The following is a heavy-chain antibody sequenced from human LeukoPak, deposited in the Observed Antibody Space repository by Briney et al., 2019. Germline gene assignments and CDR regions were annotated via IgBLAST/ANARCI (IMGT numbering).Heavy chain of an antibody. Sequence: GASVKVSCKASGYTFTSYDINWVRQATGQGLGWMGWMNPNSGNTGYAQKFQGRVTMTRNTSIGTAYMELSSLRSEDTAVYYCARGRRRRGVGYYYFDYWGQGTLVTVSS. CDR3: ARGRRRRGVGYYYFDY. D-gene: IGHD5-18*01. CDR1: GYTFTSYD. V-gene: IGHV1-8*01. CDR2: MNPNSGNT. J-gene: IGHJ4*02.